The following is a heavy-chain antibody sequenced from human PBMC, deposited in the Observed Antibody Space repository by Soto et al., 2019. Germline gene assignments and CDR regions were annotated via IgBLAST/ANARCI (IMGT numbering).Heavy chain of an antibody. Sequence: QLQLQESGPGLVKPSETLSLTCTVSGGSISSSSYYWGWIRQPPGKGLEWIGSIYYSGSTYYNPSLKSRVTISVDTSKNQFSLKLSSVTAADTAVYYCARLRANYGESHYYYYMDVWGKGTTVTVSS. CDR3: ARLRANYGESHYYYYMDV. CDR1: GGSISSSSYY. V-gene: IGHV4-39*01. CDR2: IYYSGST. D-gene: IGHD3-10*01. J-gene: IGHJ6*03.